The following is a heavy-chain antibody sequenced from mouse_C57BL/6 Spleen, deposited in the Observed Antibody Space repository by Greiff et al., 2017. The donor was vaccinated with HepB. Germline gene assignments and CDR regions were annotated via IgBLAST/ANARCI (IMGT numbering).Heavy chain of an antibody. V-gene: IGHV1-72*01. CDR3: ARESAYYGSSEGNAMDY. D-gene: IGHD1-1*01. J-gene: IGHJ4*01. CDR2: IDPNSGGT. Sequence: VQLQQPGAELVKPGASVKLSCKASGYTFTSYWMHWVKQRPGRGLEWIGRIDPNSGGTKYNEKFKSKATLTVDKPSSTAYMQISSLTSEDSAVYYWARESAYYGSSEGNAMDYWGQGTSVTVSS. CDR1: GYTFTSYW.